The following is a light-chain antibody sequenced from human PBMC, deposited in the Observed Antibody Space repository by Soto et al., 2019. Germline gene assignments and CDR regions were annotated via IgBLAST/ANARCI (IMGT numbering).Light chain of an antibody. CDR1: QSVSSSY. Sequence: EIVLTQSPGTLSLSPGERATLSCRASQSVSSSYLAWYQQKPGQAPRLLIYGVSSRATGIPDRFSGSGSGTDFTLTISRLEPEDFAVYYCQQYGSSQGYTFGQGTKLEIK. CDR2: GVS. V-gene: IGKV3-20*01. J-gene: IGKJ2*01. CDR3: QQYGSSQGYT.